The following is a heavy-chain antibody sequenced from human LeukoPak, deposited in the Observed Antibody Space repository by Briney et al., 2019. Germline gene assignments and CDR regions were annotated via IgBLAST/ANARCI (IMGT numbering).Heavy chain of an antibody. V-gene: IGHV3-7*01. CDR3: AREDSYYYGSGSYPFDY. CDR1: GFTFSSYW. Sequence: PGGSLRLSCAASGFTFSSYWMSWVRQAPGKGLEWVANIKQDGSEKYYVDSVKGRFTISRDNAQNSLYLQMNSLRAEDTAVYYCAREDSYYYGSGSYPFDYWGQGTLVTVSS. J-gene: IGHJ4*02. CDR2: IKQDGSEK. D-gene: IGHD3-10*01.